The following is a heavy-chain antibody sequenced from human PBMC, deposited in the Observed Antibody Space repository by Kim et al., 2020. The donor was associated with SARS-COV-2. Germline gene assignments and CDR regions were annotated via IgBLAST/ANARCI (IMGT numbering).Heavy chain of an antibody. V-gene: IGHV4-34*01. Sequence: SETLSLTCAVYGGSFSGYYWSWIRQPPGKGLEWIGEINHSGSTNYNPSLKSRVTISVDTSKNQFSLKLSSVTAADTAVYYCARRAGGGHYYYYYGMDVWGQGTTVTVSS. J-gene: IGHJ6*02. D-gene: IGHD3-10*01. CDR3: ARRAGGGHYYYYYGMDV. CDR1: GGSFSGYY. CDR2: INHSGST.